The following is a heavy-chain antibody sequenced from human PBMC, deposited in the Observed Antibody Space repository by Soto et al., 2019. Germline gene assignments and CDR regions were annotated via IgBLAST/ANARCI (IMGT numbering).Heavy chain of an antibody. CDR1: GGSINSNNW. Sequence: SETLSLTCTVSGGSINSNNWWNWVRQAPGKGLEWIGEIYHSGTTNHNPSLKSRLTMSVDKSKNQFSLKLNSVTAADTAIYYCARAKVVVTAAQAFDIWGQGTMVTVSS. V-gene: IGHV4-4*02. J-gene: IGHJ3*02. CDR3: ARAKVVVTAAQAFDI. D-gene: IGHD2-21*02. CDR2: IYHSGTT.